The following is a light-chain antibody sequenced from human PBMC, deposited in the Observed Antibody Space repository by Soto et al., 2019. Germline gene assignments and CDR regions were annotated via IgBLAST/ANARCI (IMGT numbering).Light chain of an antibody. Sequence: IVLTQSPSTLPLSPGERATLSCRASQSVSSNYLGWYQQKPGQAPRLLIYAASSRATGIPDRFSGSGSGTEFTLTISSLQSEDFAVYYCQQYNNWWTFGQGTKVEI. J-gene: IGKJ1*01. CDR2: AAS. V-gene: IGKV3D-15*01. CDR1: QSVSSN. CDR3: QQYNNWWT.